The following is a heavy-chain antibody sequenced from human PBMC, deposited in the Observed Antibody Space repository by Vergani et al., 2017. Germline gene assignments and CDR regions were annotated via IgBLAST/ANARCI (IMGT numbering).Heavy chain of an antibody. J-gene: IGHJ6*02. D-gene: IGHD3-10*01. CDR1: GGTFSSYA. CDR3: AREAVPVRSGPGKRRINYGMDV. Sequence: QVQLVQSGAEVKKPGSSVKVSCKASGGTFSSYAISWVRQAPGQGLEWMGGLIPIFGTANSAQKFQGRVTITAGESTSTAYMELSSLRSEDTAAYYGAREAVPVRSGPGKRRINYGMDVWGQGTTVTVSS. V-gene: IGHV1-69*12. CDR2: LIPIFGTA.